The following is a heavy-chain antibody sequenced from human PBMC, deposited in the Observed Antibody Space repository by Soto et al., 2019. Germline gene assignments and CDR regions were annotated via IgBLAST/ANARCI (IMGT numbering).Heavy chain of an antibody. V-gene: IGHV4-59*01. J-gene: IGHJ6*02. CDR2: IYYSGST. Sequence: SETLSLTCTVSGGSISSYYWSWIRQPPGKGLEWIGYIYYSGSTNYNPSLKSRVTISVDTSKNQFSLKLSSVTAADTAVYYCARGGAARPMWYYGMDVWGQGTTVTVSS. CDR1: GGSISSYY. CDR3: ARGGAARPMWYYGMDV. D-gene: IGHD6-6*01.